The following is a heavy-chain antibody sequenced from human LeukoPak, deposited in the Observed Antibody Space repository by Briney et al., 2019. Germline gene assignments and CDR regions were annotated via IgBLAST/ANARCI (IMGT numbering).Heavy chain of an antibody. CDR3: TKDSVAMVTTSDY. Sequence: GGSLRLSCAASGFTFSSYWMSWVRQAPGKGLEWVANIKQDGSEKYYVDSVKGRFTISRDNAKNSLYLQMNSLRPEDTALYYCTKDSVAMVTTSDYWGQGTLVTVSS. CDR2: IKQDGSEK. CDR1: GFTFSSYW. D-gene: IGHD5-18*01. J-gene: IGHJ4*02. V-gene: IGHV3-7*03.